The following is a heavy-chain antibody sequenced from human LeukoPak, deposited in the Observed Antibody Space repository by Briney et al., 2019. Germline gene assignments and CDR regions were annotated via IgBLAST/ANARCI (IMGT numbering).Heavy chain of an antibody. CDR2: IYPGDSDT. J-gene: IGHJ4*02. D-gene: IGHD3-22*01. CDR3: ARQHYYDSSARVDY. Sequence: GESLKISCKGSGYSFTSYWIGWVRQLPGKGLEWMGIIYPGDSDTRYSPSFQGQVTISADKSISTAYLQWSSLEASDTAMNYCARQHYYDSSARVDYWGQGTLVTVSS. CDR1: GYSFTSYW. V-gene: IGHV5-51*01.